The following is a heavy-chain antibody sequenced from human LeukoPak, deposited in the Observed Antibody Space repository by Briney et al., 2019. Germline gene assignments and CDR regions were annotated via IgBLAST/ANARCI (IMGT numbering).Heavy chain of an antibody. V-gene: IGHV1-24*01. CDR3: ATDSGGATKFSNQNSGLGEFDY. CDR2: FDPEDGET. J-gene: IGHJ4*02. CDR1: GHTLTELS. Sequence: ASVKVSCKVSGHTLTELSMHWVRQAPGKGLEWMGGFDPEDGETIYAQKFQGRVTMTEDTSTDTAYMELSSLRSEDTAVYYCATDSGGATKFSNQNSGLGEFDYWGQGTLVTVSS. D-gene: IGHD1-26*01.